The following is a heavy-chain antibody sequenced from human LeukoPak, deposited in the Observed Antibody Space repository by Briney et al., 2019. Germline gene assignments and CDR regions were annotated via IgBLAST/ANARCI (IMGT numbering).Heavy chain of an antibody. Sequence: GSLRLSCAASGFTVSSNYMSWVRQAPGKGLEWVGEINHSGSTNYNPSLKSRVTISIDTSKNQFSLKLTSVTAADTAVYYCARPGGRSGLAEYFQYWGQGTLVTVSS. CDR2: INHSGST. CDR1: GFTVSSNY. D-gene: IGHD6-19*01. V-gene: IGHV4-34*01. CDR3: ARPGGRSGLAEYFQY. J-gene: IGHJ1*01.